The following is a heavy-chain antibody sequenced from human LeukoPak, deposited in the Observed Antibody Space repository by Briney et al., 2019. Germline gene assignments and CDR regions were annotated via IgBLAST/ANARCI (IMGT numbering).Heavy chain of an antibody. V-gene: IGHV3-73*01. J-gene: IGHJ4*02. CDR1: GFTFSGSA. CDR2: IRSKANSYAT. D-gene: IGHD3-3*01. CDR3: RYYEGCNDY. Sequence: GGSLRLSCAASGFTFSGSAVHWVRQASGKGLEWVGRIRSKANSYATAYAASVKGRFTISRDDSKNTAYLQMNSLKTEDTTVYYCRYYEGCNDYWGQGTLVTVSS.